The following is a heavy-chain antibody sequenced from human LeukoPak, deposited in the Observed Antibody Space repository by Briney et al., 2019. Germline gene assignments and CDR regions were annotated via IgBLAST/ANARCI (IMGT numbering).Heavy chain of an antibody. D-gene: IGHD6-19*01. CDR1: GYSFADYY. CDR3: ARDRIRGIAVAGSRGIFGY. Sequence: ASVKVSCKASGYSFADYYMHWVRQAPGQGLEWMGWIKPNSGGTRSAQKFQGRVTMTRDTSISTAYMELSRLRSDDTAVYYCARDRIRGIAVAGSRGIFGYWGQGTLVTVSS. V-gene: IGHV1-2*02. CDR2: IKPNSGGT. J-gene: IGHJ4*02.